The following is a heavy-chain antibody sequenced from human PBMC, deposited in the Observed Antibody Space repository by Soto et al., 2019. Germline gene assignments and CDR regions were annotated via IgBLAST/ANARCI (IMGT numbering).Heavy chain of an antibody. Sequence: PSETLSLTCTVSGGSISSSSYYWGWIRQPPGKGLEWIGSIYYSGSTYYNPSLKSRVTLSVDTSNNQFSLKLSSVTAADTAVYSCARTLDYGDYVFDYWGQGTLVTVSS. CDR1: GGSISSSSYY. D-gene: IGHD4-17*01. CDR2: IYYSGST. V-gene: IGHV4-39*01. J-gene: IGHJ4*02. CDR3: ARTLDYGDYVFDY.